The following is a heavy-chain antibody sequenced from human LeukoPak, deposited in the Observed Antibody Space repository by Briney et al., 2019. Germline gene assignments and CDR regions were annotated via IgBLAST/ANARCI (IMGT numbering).Heavy chain of an antibody. J-gene: IGHJ4*02. Sequence: QTGGSLRLSCAASGFTFSSYGMHWVRQAPGKGLEWVAVISYEGSNKYYADSVKGRFTISRDNSKNTLNLQMNSLRAEDTAVYYCVKDRTGTYTLDYWGQGTLVTVSS. D-gene: IGHD3-10*01. CDR2: ISYEGSNK. CDR1: GFTFSSYG. V-gene: IGHV3-30*18. CDR3: VKDRTGTYTLDY.